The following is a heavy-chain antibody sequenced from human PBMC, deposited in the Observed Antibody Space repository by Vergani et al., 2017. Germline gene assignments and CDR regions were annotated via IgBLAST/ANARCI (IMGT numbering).Heavy chain of an antibody. CDR1: GGSISSGDYY. CDR3: AGEVVAATYAFDI. Sequence: QVQLQESGPGLVKPSQTLSLTCTVSGGSISSGDYYWSWIRQPPGKGLEWIGYIYYSGSTYYHPSLKIRVTISVDTSKNQFSLKLSSVTAADTAVYYCAGEVVAATYAFDIWGQGTMVTVSS. J-gene: IGHJ3*02. CDR2: IYYSGST. V-gene: IGHV4-30-4*01. D-gene: IGHD2-15*01.